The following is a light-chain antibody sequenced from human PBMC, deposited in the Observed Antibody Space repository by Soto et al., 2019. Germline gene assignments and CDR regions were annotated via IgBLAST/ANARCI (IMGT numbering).Light chain of an antibody. CDR1: QSLLHSNGYNY. J-gene: IGKJ2*01. CDR2: LGS. CDR3: MQGLQGRT. Sequence: DIVMTQSPLSLPVTPGEPASISCRSSQSLLHSNGYNYLDWYLQKPGQSPYLLIYLGSNRASGVPDRFSGRGSGTDFTLKISRVEAEDVGVYYCMQGLQGRTFGQGTKLEIK. V-gene: IGKV2-28*01.